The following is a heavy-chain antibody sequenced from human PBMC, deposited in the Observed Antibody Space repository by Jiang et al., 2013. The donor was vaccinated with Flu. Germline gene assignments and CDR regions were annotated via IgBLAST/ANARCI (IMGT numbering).Heavy chain of an antibody. CDR3: ARGGDDYDFDY. CDR2: IATNTGDP. CDR1: GYTFTTFA. V-gene: IGHV7-4-1*02. Sequence: LQSGSELKKPGASVRVSCKAFGYTFTTFAMNWVRQAPGQGPEWMGWIATNTGDPMYAQGFAGRFVFSLDTSASTAHLDISNLKTEDTAVYFCARGGDDYDFDYWG. D-gene: IGHD5-24*01. J-gene: IGHJ4*01.